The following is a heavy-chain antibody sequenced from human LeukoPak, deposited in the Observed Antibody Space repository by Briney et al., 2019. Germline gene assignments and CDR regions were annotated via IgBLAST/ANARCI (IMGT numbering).Heavy chain of an antibody. V-gene: IGHV3-66*01. CDR1: GFTVSSNY. D-gene: IGHD5-18*01. J-gene: IGHJ4*01. CDR2: CYSGGST. Sequence: GGSLRLSCAASGFTVSSNYMSWVRQAPGKGLEWVSVCYSGGSTYYADSVKGRFTISRDNPKNTLYLQMNSLRAEDTAVYYCARESGHTYDYCDYWGHGTLVTVSS. CDR3: ARESGHTYDYCDY.